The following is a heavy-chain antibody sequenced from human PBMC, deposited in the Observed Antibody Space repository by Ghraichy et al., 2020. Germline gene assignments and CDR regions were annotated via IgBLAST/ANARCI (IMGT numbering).Heavy chain of an antibody. Sequence: GGSLRLSCEGSGFTFSSYSMNWVRQSPGKGLEWLSYITSSSRFKTYADSVKGRFTISRDNARNSLYLEMNSLRDEDTAVYYCARGSTVVRFYYYDGMDVWGQGTTVPVSS. V-gene: IGHV3-48*02. D-gene: IGHD4-23*01. CDR3: ARGSTVVRFYYYDGMDV. CDR2: ITSSSRFK. CDR1: GFTFSSYS. J-gene: IGHJ6*02.